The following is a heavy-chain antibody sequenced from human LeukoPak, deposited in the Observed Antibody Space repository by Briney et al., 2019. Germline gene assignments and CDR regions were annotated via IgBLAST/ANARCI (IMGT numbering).Heavy chain of an antibody. D-gene: IGHD6-13*01. V-gene: IGHV3-21*06. CDR2: ISGDSRYI. CDR1: GFTFSDYS. Sequence: GGSLILSCAASGFTFSDYSLNWVRQAPGKGLEWVSCISGDSRYIYYADSVKGRSTIPRDNAQNSLYLHMNSLRAEDTAVYYCARGPFSSSWSEFDYWGQGTLVTVSS. CDR3: ARGPFSSSWSEFDY. J-gene: IGHJ4*02.